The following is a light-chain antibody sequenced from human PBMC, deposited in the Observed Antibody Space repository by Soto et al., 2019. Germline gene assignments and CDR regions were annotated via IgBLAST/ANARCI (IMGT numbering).Light chain of an antibody. CDR2: AAS. CDR3: QKYNSALLT. Sequence: DIQMTQSPSSLSASVGDRVTITCRASQGISNYLAWYQQKPGKVPRLLIYAASTLHSGVPTRFSGSGSGTDFTLTISRLQPEDVATYYCQKYNSALLTFGQGTTGDIQ. J-gene: IGKJ1*01. V-gene: IGKV1-27*01. CDR1: QGISNY.